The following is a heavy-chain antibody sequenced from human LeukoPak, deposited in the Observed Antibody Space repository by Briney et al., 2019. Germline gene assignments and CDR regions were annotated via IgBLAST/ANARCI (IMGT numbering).Heavy chain of an antibody. CDR2: IYYSGST. CDR3: AREGGVYFDY. D-gene: IGHD2-8*02. CDR1: GGSFSGYY. J-gene: IGHJ4*02. Sequence: SETLSLTCAVYGGSFSGYYWSWIRQPPGKGLEWIGYIYYSGSTNYNPSLKSRVTISVDTSKNQFSLKLSSVTAADTAVYYCAREGGVYFDYWGQGTLVTVSS. V-gene: IGHV4-59*01.